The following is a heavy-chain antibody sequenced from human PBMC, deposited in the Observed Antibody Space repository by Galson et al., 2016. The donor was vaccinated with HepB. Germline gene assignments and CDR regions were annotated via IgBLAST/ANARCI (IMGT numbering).Heavy chain of an antibody. Sequence: SLRLSCATSGFTFTRYNMHWVRQAPGKGLEWVSSISSGSSYIYYADSVKGRFTISRDNAKKSLYLQMNSLRPEDTAVYYCARVREQQLLDAFDIWGQGTMVTVSS. CDR1: GFTFTRYN. CDR2: ISSGSSYI. CDR3: ARVREQQLLDAFDI. D-gene: IGHD6-13*01. V-gene: IGHV3-21*01. J-gene: IGHJ3*02.